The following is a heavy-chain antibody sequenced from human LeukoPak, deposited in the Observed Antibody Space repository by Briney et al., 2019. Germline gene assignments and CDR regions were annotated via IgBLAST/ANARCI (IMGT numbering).Heavy chain of an antibody. D-gene: IGHD6-19*01. V-gene: IGHV3-66*01. CDR3: ARGGSGWYENYFDY. J-gene: IGHJ4*02. CDR1: GFTFSSSY. CDR2: IYSGGST. Sequence: GGSLRLSCAASGFTFSSSYMSWVRQAPGKGLEWVSIIYSGGSTYYADSVKGRFTISRDNSKNTLYLQMNSLRAEDTSVYYCARGGSGWYENYFDYWGQGTLVTVSS.